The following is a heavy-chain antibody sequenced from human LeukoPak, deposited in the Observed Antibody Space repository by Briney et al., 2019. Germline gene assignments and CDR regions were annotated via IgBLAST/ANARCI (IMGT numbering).Heavy chain of an antibody. CDR1: GFTFSTYG. CDR2: IRYDADK. V-gene: IGHV3-30*02. D-gene: IGHD2-21*02. J-gene: IGHJ4*02. Sequence: GGSLRLSCAASGFTFSTYGMHWVRQAPGKGREGVAFIRYDADKYYADSVRGRFTISRDNSKNTLFLQMNSLRAEDTAVYYCAKALGGYYYFDFWGQGTLVTVSS. CDR3: AKALGGYYYFDF.